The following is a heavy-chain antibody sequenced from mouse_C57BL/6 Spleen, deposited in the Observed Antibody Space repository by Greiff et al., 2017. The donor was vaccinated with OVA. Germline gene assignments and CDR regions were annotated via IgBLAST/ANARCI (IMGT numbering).Heavy chain of an antibody. CDR1: GYAFTNYL. J-gene: IGHJ2*01. D-gene: IGHD2-14*01. V-gene: IGHV1-54*01. CDR3: ARSGTRDHFDY. CDR2: INPGSGGT. Sequence: VQVVESGAELVRPGTSVKVSCKASGYAFTNYLIEWVKQRPGQGLEWIGVINPGSGGTNYNEKFKGKATLTADKSSSTAYMQLSSLTSEDSAVYFCARSGTRDHFDYWGQGTTLTVSS.